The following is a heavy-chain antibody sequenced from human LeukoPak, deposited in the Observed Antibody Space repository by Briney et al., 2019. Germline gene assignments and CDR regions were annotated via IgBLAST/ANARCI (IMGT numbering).Heavy chain of an antibody. D-gene: IGHD2-15*01. CDR1: SGSFSGNH. CDR3: ARVGQFCRGGSCYSEAFDI. Sequence: SETLSLTCAVYSGSFSGNHWSWIRQPPGKGLEWIGEINQSGITNYNPSLKSRAIISIDTSKNQVPLKLASVTAADTAVYYCARVGQFCRGGSCYSEAFDIWGQGTLVTVSS. V-gene: IGHV4-34*01. CDR2: INQSGIT. J-gene: IGHJ3*02.